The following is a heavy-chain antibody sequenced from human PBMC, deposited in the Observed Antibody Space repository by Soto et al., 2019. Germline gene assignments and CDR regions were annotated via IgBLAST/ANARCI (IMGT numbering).Heavy chain of an antibody. Sequence: LEWIGYIYCSGSTYYNPSLKSRVTISVDTSKSQFSLKLSSVTAADTAVYYCARGGSGYYYGRSFDYWG. V-gene: IGHV4-31*02. CDR2: IYCSGST. J-gene: IGHJ4*01. D-gene: IGHD3-22*01. CDR3: ARGGSGYYYGRSFDY.